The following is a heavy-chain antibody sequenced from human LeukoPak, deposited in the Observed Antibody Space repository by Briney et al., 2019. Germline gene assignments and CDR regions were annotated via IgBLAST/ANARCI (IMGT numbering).Heavy chain of an antibody. V-gene: IGHV4-31*03. CDR3: ARVPGATTTYFDY. CDR2: IYYSGST. CDR1: GGSISSGGYY. D-gene: IGHD5-24*01. Sequence: SETLSLTCTVSGGSISSGGYYWSWIRQHPGKGLEWIGYIYYSGSTYYNPSLKSRVTISVDTSKNQFSLKLSSVTAADTAVYYCARVPGATTTYFDYWGQGTLVTVSS. J-gene: IGHJ4*02.